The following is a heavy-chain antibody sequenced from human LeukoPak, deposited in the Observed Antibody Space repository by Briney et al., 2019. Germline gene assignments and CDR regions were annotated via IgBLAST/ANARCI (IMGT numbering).Heavy chain of an antibody. CDR2: ISGSGGST. Sequence: GGSLRLSCAASGFTFSSYAISWVRQAPGKGLEWVSAISGSGGSTYYGDSVKGRFTISRDNSKNTLYLQMNSLRAEDTAVYYCAKTRPLDSSSWSHGDYWGQGTLVTVSS. CDR3: AKTRPLDSSSWSHGDY. D-gene: IGHD6-13*01. J-gene: IGHJ4*02. V-gene: IGHV3-23*01. CDR1: GFTFSSYA.